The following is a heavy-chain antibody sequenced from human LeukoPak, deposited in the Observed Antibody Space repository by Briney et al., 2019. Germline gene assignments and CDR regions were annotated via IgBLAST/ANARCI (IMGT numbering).Heavy chain of an antibody. Sequence: GGSLRLSCAASGFTFSSYEMNWVRQAPGKGLEWVSYISSSGSTIYYADSVKGRFTISRDNAKNSLYLQMNSLRAEDTAVYYCARCVATTGNLDYWGQGTLVTVSS. CDR1: GFTFSSYE. CDR3: ARCVATTGNLDY. CDR2: ISSSGSTI. V-gene: IGHV3-48*03. D-gene: IGHD5-12*01. J-gene: IGHJ4*02.